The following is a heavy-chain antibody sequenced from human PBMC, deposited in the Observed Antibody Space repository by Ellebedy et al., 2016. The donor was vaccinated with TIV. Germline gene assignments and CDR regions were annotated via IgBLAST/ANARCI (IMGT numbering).Heavy chain of an antibody. CDR2: ISWDGGST. Sequence: GGSLRLXXAASGFTFDDYAMHWVRQAPGKGLEWVSLISWDGGSTYYADSVKGRFTISRDNSKNSLYLQMNSLRAEDTALYYCAKDSNCSGGSCYSFYYYYGMDVWGQGTTVTVSS. J-gene: IGHJ6*02. V-gene: IGHV3-43D*03. CDR1: GFTFDDYA. CDR3: AKDSNCSGGSCYSFYYYYGMDV. D-gene: IGHD2-15*01.